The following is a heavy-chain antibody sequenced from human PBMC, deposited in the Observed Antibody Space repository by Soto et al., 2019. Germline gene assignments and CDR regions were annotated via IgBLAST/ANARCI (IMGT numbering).Heavy chain of an antibody. Sequence: EVQLVESGGGLVKPGGSLRLSCAASGFTFSNAWMNWVHQAPGKGLEWVGRIKSKPNGGTTDYATPVKGRFIISRDDSKTTVSLQMNSLKTEDTAVYYCTIDLPSANDDYWGQGTLVTVSS. CDR2: IKSKPNGGTT. D-gene: IGHD1-1*01. V-gene: IGHV3-15*07. J-gene: IGHJ4*02. CDR3: TIDLPSANDDY. CDR1: GFTFSNAW.